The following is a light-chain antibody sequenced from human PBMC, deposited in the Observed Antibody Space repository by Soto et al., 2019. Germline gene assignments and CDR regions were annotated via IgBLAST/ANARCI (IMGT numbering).Light chain of an antibody. V-gene: IGKV3-11*01. CDR1: QSVSSY. J-gene: IGKJ4*01. Sequence: EIVLTQSPATLSLSPGERATLSCTASQSVSSYLACYQQKPGQAPRLLIYDASNRATGIPARFSGSGCGTDFTLTVSGLEPEDFAVYCCQQRSNGPLTFGGGTKVELK. CDR2: DAS. CDR3: QQRSNGPLT.